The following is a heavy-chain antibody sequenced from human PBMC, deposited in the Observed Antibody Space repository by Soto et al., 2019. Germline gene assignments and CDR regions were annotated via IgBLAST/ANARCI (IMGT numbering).Heavy chain of an antibody. CDR1: GYTFTSYA. V-gene: IGHV1-3*01. CDR2: INAGNGNT. J-gene: IGHJ3*02. D-gene: IGHD3-10*01. CDR3: ARDLLWFGELLSGADAFDI. Sequence: QVQLVQSGAEVKKPGASVKVSCKASGYTFTSYAMHWVRQAPGQRLEWMGWINAGNGNTKYSQKFQGRVTITRDTSASTAYMELSSLRAEDTVVYYCARDLLWFGELLSGADAFDIWGQGTMVTVSS.